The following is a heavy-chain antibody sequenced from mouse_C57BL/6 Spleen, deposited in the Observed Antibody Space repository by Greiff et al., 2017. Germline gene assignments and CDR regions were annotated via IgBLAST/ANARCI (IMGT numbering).Heavy chain of an antibody. CDR1: GFTFSSYT. CDR3: AGFGSSYWYFDV. CDR2: ISGGGGNT. J-gene: IGHJ1*03. Sequence: EVNVVESGGGLVKPGGSLKLSCAASGFTFSSYTMSWVRQTPEKRLEWVATISGGGGNTYYPDSVKGRFTISRANATDTLYLQMSSLRSEDTALYYCAGFGSSYWYFDVWGTGTTVTVSS. V-gene: IGHV5-9*01. D-gene: IGHD1-1*01.